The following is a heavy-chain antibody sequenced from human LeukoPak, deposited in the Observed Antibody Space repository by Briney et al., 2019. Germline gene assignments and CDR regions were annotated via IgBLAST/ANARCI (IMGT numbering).Heavy chain of an antibody. D-gene: IGHD4-17*01. CDR2: IYYSGST. CDR1: GGSISSGGYY. V-gene: IGHV4-31*03. J-gene: IGHJ2*01. Sequence: SETLSLTCTVSGGSISSGGYYWSWIRQHPGKGLEWIGYIYYSGSTYYNPSLKSRVTISVDTSRNQFSLKLSSVTAADTAVYYCARDRVTTVTKGYFDLWGRGTLVTVSS. CDR3: ARDRVTTVTKGYFDL.